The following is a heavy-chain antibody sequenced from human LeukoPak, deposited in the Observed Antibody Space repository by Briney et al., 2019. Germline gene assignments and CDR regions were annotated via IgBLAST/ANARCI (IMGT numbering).Heavy chain of an antibody. CDR3: ARYCSGASCYSGVDY. CDR1: GFTFGSYM. D-gene: IGHD2-15*01. V-gene: IGHV3-23*01. Sequence: QPGGSLRLSCAASGFTFGSYMMTWVRQAPGRGLEWVSTISSNGGSTYYADSVKGRFTISGDNSKNTLYLQMSSLRAEDTAIYYCARYCSGASCYSGVDYWGQGTLVPVSS. CDR2: ISSNGGST. J-gene: IGHJ4*02.